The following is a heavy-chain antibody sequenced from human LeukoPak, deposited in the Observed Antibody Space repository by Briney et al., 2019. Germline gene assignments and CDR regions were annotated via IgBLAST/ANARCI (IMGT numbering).Heavy chain of an antibody. J-gene: IGHJ4*02. CDR2: IYYSGSI. V-gene: IGHV4-59*01. Sequence: PSETLSLTCAVSGGSISSYYWSWIRQPPGKGLEWIGYIYYSGSINYSPPLKSRVTISVDTSRNQFSLKLSSVTAADTAVYFCARGGSFFDSWGQGTLVTVSS. CDR3: ARGGSFFDS. D-gene: IGHD3-16*01. CDR1: GGSISSYY.